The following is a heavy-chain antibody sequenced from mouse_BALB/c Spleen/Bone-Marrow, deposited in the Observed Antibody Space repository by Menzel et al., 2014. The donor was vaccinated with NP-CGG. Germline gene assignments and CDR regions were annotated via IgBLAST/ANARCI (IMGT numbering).Heavy chain of an antibody. D-gene: IGHD2-4*01. V-gene: IGHV14-3*02. CDR2: IDPANGNT. CDR1: GFNIKDTY. J-gene: IGHJ3*01. CDR3: AGYDYYQAWFAY. Sequence: EVKLVESGAELVKPGASVKLSCTAFGFNIKDTYMHWVKQRPEQGLEWIGRIDPANGNTKYDPKFQGKATITADTSSNTAYLQLSSLTPEDTAVYYCAGYDYYQAWFAYWGQGTLVTVSA.